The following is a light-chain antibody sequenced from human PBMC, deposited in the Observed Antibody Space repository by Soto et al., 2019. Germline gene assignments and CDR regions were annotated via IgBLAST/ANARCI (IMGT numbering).Light chain of an antibody. V-gene: IGKV1-39*01. CDR1: QNIRNY. J-gene: IGKJ4*01. Sequence: DIQVTQSPSSLSASIGDRVTITCRASQNIRNYLNWYQQKSGKAPKLLIYGASSLQSGVPSRFSGSGSGTDFTLTISSLESEDFATYYCQKGHSGLTLGGGTKVDIK. CDR2: GAS. CDR3: QKGHSGLT.